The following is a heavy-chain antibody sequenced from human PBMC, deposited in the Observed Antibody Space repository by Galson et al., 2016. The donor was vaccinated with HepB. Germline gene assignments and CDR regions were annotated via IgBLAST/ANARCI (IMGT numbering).Heavy chain of an antibody. CDR3: ARGLDLPAPGRYFDF. Sequence: SLRLSCAVPGFSVSRTFMSWVRQTPGKGLEWVSSAYSAVCTYYTDSVKGRFTISRDNSNNTLYLQMNNLRADDTAVYYCARGLDLPAPGRYFDFWGHGTLVTVSS. CDR2: AYSAVCT. V-gene: IGHV3-53*01. CDR1: GFSVSRTF. D-gene: IGHD1-7*01. J-gene: IGHJ4*01.